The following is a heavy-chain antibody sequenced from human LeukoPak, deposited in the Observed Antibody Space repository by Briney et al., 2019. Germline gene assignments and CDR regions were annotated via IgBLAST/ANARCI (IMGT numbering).Heavy chain of an antibody. CDR2: ISGSGGST. CDR1: GFTSSSYA. D-gene: IGHD3-3*01. J-gene: IGHJ6*02. CDR3: AKGSRFLEWLLSEPYYYYGMEV. V-gene: IGHV3-23*01. Sequence: GASLRLSCAASGFTSSSYAMSWVRQAPGKGLEWVSAISGSGGSTYYADSVKGRFTISRDNSKNTLYLQMNSLRAEDTAVYYCAKGSRFLEWLLSEPYYYYGMEVWGQGTTVTVAS.